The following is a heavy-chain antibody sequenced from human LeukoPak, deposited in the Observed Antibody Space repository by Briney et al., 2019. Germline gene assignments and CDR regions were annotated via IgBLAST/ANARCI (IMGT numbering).Heavy chain of an antibody. CDR1: GFTFSSYG. V-gene: IGHV3-30*18. Sequence: GGSLRLSCAASGFTFSSYGMHWVRQAPGKGLEWVAVISYDGSNKYYADSVKGRFTISRDNSKNPLYLQMNSLRAEDTAVYYCAKQLGYCSSTSCSNYYYGMDVWGKGTTVTVSS. CDR3: AKQLGYCSSTSCSNYYYGMDV. CDR2: ISYDGSNK. J-gene: IGHJ6*04. D-gene: IGHD2-2*01.